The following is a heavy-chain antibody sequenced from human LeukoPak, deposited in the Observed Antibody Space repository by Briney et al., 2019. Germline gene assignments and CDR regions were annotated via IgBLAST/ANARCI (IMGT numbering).Heavy chain of an antibody. Sequence: SVKVSCKASGYTFTSYGISWVRQAPGQGLEWMGGIIPIFGTANYAQKFQGRVTITADESTSTAYMELSSLRSEDTAVYYCARELRRELILDYWGQGTLVTVSS. V-gene: IGHV1-69*13. J-gene: IGHJ4*02. CDR2: IIPIFGTA. CDR3: ARELRRELILDY. D-gene: IGHD1-26*01. CDR1: GYTFTSYG.